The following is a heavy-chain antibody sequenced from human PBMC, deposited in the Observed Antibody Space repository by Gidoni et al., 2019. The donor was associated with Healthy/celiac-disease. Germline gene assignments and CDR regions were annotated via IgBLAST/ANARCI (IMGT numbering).Heavy chain of an antibody. Sequence: QVQLVEAGGAVFQPGRSLRPSCAASGLTFSSYGMHWVRQAPGKGLEWLAVIWYDGSNKYYADSVKGRFTISRDNSKNTLYLQMNSLRAEDTAVYYCAREYSSSWFDYWGQGTLVTVSS. D-gene: IGHD6-13*01. CDR2: IWYDGSNK. CDR3: AREYSSSWFDY. V-gene: IGHV3-33*01. J-gene: IGHJ4*02. CDR1: GLTFSSYG.